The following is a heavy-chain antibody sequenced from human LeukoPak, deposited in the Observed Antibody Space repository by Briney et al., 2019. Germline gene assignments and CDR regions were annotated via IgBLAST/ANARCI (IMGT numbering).Heavy chain of an antibody. CDR1: GFTFSSYG. D-gene: IGHD6-19*01. CDR3: SKLPGIAVAGTDY. J-gene: IGHJ4*02. Sequence: GGSLRLSCAASGFTFSSYGMHWVRQAPGKGLGWVAVISYDGSNKYYADSVKGRFTISRDNSKNTLYLQMNSLRAEDTAVYYFSKLPGIAVAGTDYWGQGTLVTVSS. V-gene: IGHV3-30*18. CDR2: ISYDGSNK.